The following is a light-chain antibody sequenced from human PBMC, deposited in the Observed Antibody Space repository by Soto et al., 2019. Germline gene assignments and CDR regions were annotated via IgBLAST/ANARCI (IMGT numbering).Light chain of an antibody. Sequence: DIQMTQSPSSLSASVGDKVTITCRASQNIGDHLNWYQQKPRKAPSLLIYAASILQSGVPSRFSGSGSGTDFNLTISSLQPEDFAIYYCQQSSKTEFTFGPGTTVDIK. J-gene: IGKJ3*01. CDR2: AAS. V-gene: IGKV1-39*01. CDR3: QQSSKTEFT. CDR1: QNIGDH.